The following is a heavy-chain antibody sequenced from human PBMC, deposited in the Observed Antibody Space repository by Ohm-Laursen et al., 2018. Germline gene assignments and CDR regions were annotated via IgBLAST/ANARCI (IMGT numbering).Heavy chain of an antibody. J-gene: IGHJ6*02. CDR2: INPNSGGT. V-gene: IGHV1-2*02. CDR3: ARTPRVVVAATYYYYGMDV. CDR1: GYTFTSYY. Sequence: GSSVKVSCKASGYTFTSYYMHWVRQAPGQGLEWMGWINPNSGGTNYAQKFQGRVTMTRDTSTSTAYMELSRLRSDDTAVYYCARTPRVVVAATYYYYGMDVWGQGTTVTVSS. D-gene: IGHD2-15*01.